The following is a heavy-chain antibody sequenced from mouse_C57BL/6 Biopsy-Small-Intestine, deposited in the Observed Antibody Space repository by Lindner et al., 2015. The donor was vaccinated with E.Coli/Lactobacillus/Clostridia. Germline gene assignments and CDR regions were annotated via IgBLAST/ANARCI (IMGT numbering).Heavy chain of an antibody. CDR3: AVNYYETTGPGRAFDI. CDR2: ISTYNRNR. V-gene: IGHV1-74*01. J-gene: IGHJ3*01. D-gene: IGHD1-1*02. CDR1: GYTFTSYG. Sequence: SVKVSCKASGYTFTSYGISWVRQAPGQGLEWMGWISTYNRNRDYAQNLQGRVTMTTDTSTSTAYMDLGSLRSDDTAVYYCAVNYYETTGPGRAFDIWGQGTMVTVSS.